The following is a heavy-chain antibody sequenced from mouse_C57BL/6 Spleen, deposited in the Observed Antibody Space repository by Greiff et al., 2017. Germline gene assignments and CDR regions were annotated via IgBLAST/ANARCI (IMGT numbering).Heavy chain of an antibody. CDR3: ARGGSLFDY. J-gene: IGHJ2*01. CDR1: GYSFTGYY. V-gene: IGHV1-42*01. CDR2: INPSTGGT. Sequence: VQLQQSGPELVKPGASVEISCKASGYSFTGYYMNWVKQSPEKSLEWIGEINPSTGGTTYNQKFKAKATLTVDKSSSTAYMQLKSLTSEDSAVYYCARGGSLFDYWGQGTTLTVSS.